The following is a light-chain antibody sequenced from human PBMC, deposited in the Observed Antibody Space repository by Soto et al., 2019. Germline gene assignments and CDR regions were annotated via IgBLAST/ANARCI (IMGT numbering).Light chain of an antibody. CDR3: QQLNNFPRT. Sequence: IQLTQSPSFLSASVGDRVTITCRASQGISSYLAWCQQRPGKAPKLLMYGASTLQSGVPSRFSGSASGTTFTLTINNLQPEDFATYYCQQLNNFPRTFGQGTKVE. CDR2: GAS. J-gene: IGKJ1*01. CDR1: QGISSY. V-gene: IGKV1-9*01.